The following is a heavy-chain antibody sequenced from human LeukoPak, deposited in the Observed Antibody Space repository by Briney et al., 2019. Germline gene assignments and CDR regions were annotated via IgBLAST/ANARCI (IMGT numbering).Heavy chain of an antibody. CDR1: GYTFTGYY. D-gene: IGHD6-13*01. J-gene: IGHJ4*02. Sequence: GAPVKVSCKASGYTFTGYYMLWVRQAPGQGLEWMGWINPNSGGTNYAQKFQGRVTMTRDTSISTAYMELSRLRSDDTAVYYCASNPRRIAAAVPFDYWGQGTLVTVSS. V-gene: IGHV1-2*02. CDR3: ASNPRRIAAAVPFDY. CDR2: INPNSGGT.